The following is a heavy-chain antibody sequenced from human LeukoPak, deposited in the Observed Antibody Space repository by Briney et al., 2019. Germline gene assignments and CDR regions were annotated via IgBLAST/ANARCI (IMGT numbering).Heavy chain of an antibody. CDR1: GGPFSDYY. CDR2: IHHSGGT. Sequence: SETLSLTCAVYGGPFSDYYWSWIHQPPGKGLEWIGEIHHSGGTNYNPSLKSRVTISVDTSKNQFSLNLSSVTAADTAVYYCARGGLTGDRRSFDLWGQGTLVTVSS. V-gene: IGHV4-34*01. J-gene: IGHJ5*02. D-gene: IGHD7-27*01. CDR3: ARGGLTGDRRSFDL.